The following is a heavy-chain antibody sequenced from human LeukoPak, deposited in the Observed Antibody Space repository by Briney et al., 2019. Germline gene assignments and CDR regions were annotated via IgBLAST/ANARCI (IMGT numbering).Heavy chain of an antibody. CDR2: IKQDGSEK. CDR1: GFTFSSYW. D-gene: IGHD5-18*01. V-gene: IGHV3-7*01. J-gene: IGHJ4*02. CDR3: ARAGGYSYGYGEFDY. Sequence: PGGSLRLSCAASGFTFSSYWMSWVRQAPGKGLEWVANIKQDGSEKYYVDSVKGRFTISRDNAKNSLYLQMNSLRAEDTAVYYCARAGGYSYGYGEFDYWGQGTLVTVSS.